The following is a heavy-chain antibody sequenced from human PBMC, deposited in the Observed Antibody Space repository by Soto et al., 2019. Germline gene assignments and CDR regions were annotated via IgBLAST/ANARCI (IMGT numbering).Heavy chain of an antibody. V-gene: IGHV1-58*01. CDR1: GFTFTRSA. Sequence: SVPFSCTASGFTFTRSAVQWVRQARGQRLEWIGWIVVGSGNTNYAQKFQERVTITRDMSTSTAYMELSSLRSEDTAVYYCAADPVVGATTFDYWGQGTLVTVSA. D-gene: IGHD1-26*01. CDR2: IVVGSGNT. J-gene: IGHJ4*02. CDR3: AADPVVGATTFDY.